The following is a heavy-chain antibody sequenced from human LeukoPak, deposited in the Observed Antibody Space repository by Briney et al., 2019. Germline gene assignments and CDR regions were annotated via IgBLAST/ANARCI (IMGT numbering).Heavy chain of an antibody. CDR1: GGSISSSSYY. V-gene: IGHV4-39*01. J-gene: IGHJ6*02. CDR3: ASRLLGGVMDV. CDR2: IYYSGST. Sequence: SETLSLTCTVSGGSISSSSYYWGWIRQPPGKGLEWIGSIYYSGSTYYNPSLKSRVTISVDTSKNQFSLKLSSVTAADTAVNYCASRLLGGVMDVWGQGTTVTVSS. D-gene: IGHD1-26*01.